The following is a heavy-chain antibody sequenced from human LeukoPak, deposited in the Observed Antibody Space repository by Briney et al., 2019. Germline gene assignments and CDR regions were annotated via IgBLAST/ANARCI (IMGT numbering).Heavy chain of an antibody. D-gene: IGHD3-10*01. CDR1: GYTFTSYD. V-gene: IGHV1-8*01. Sequence: ASVKVSCKASGYTFTSYDINWVRQATGQGLEWMGWMNPNSGNTGYAQKFQGRVTMTRNTSISTAYMELSSLRSEDTAVYYCARSSMVRGVIPVDYWGQGTLVTVSS. CDR3: ARSSMVRGVIPVDY. CDR2: MNPNSGNT. J-gene: IGHJ4*02.